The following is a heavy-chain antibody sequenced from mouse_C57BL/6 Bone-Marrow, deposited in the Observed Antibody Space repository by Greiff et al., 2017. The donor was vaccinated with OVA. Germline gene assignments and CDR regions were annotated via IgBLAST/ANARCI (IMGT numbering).Heavy chain of an antibody. J-gene: IGHJ3*01. CDR2: ISSGGDYI. CDR1: GFTFSSYA. CDR3: TREGVITTVSPFAY. Sequence: EVKLMESGEGLVKPGGSLKLSCAASGFTFSSYAMSWVRQTPEKRLEWVAYISSGGDYIDYADTVKGRFTISRDNARNPLYLQMSSLKSEDTAMYYCTREGVITTVSPFAYWGQGTLVTVSA. V-gene: IGHV5-9-1*02. D-gene: IGHD1-1*01.